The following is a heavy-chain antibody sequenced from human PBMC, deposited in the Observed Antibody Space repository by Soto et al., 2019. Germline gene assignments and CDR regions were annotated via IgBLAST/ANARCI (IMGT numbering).Heavy chain of an antibody. J-gene: IGHJ4*02. CDR1: GFSLSTTGVG. CDR3: AHFSSNYRGYFFDY. Sequence: QITLKESGPTLVKPTQTLTLTCTFSGFSLSTTGVGVGWIRQPPGKALEWLALIYWDDDKRYSPSLKSRLTITKYTAKNQVVLTMTYMDPVDTATYYCAHFSSNYRGYFFDYWGQGTLVTVSS. V-gene: IGHV2-5*02. CDR2: IYWDDDK. D-gene: IGHD6-13*01.